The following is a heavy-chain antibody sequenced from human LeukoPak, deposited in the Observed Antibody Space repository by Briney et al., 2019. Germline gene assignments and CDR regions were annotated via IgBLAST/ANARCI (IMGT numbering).Heavy chain of an antibody. CDR3: ARSPPRIAAASTPWFDP. J-gene: IGHJ5*02. D-gene: IGHD6-13*01. CDR2: INPNSGGT. CDR1: GYTFTGYY. V-gene: IGHV1-2*04. Sequence: ASVKVSCKTSGYTFTGYYMHWVRQAPGQGLEWMGWINPNSGGTNYAQKFQGWVTMTRDTSISTAYMELSRLRSDGTAVYYCARSPPRIAAASTPWFDPWGQGTLVTVSP.